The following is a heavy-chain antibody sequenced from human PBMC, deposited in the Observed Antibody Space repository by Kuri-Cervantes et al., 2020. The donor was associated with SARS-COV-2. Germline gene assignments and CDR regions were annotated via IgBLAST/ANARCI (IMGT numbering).Heavy chain of an antibody. J-gene: IGHJ4*02. V-gene: IGHV3-23*01. Sequence: GESLKISCAASGFTFSSYAMSWVRQAPGKGLEWVSAISGSGGSTYYADSVKGRFTISRDNSKNALYLQMNSLKTEDTAAYYSTAEDYEIYTGYFDRDYWGQGTLVTVSS. CDR3: TAEDYEIYTGYFDRDY. CDR1: GFTFSSYA. CDR2: ISGSGGST. D-gene: IGHD3-9*01.